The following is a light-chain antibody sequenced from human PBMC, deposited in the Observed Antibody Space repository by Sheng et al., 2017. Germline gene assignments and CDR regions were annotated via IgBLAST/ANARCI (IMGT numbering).Light chain of an antibody. J-gene: IGLJ1*01. V-gene: IGLV1-47*02. CDR2: NDN. CDR3: AGWDAGLSGYV. CDR1: NSNIGNDN. Sequence: QAVLTQPPSASGTPGQRVTISCSGSNSNIGNDNVYWYQQLTGTAPKLLIYNDNQRPSGVPDRFFGSKSGTSASLAISGLRSEDEADYYCAGWDAGLSGYVFGAGTKVTVL.